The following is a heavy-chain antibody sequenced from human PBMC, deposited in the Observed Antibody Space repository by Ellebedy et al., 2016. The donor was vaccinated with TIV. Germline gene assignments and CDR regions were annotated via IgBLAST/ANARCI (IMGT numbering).Heavy chain of an antibody. CDR1: GFTFSSYA. CDR2: ISGSGGST. Sequence: GESLKISCAASGFTFSSYAMSWVRLAPGRRLEWVTAISGSGGSTHYVDSVMGRFTISRDNSKNTLYLQMTSLRAEDTAVYYCARAPTAIFAHFYYYYYYMDVWGKGTTVTVSS. J-gene: IGHJ6*03. CDR3: ARAPTAIFAHFYYYYYYMDV. V-gene: IGHV3-23*01. D-gene: IGHD2-21*02.